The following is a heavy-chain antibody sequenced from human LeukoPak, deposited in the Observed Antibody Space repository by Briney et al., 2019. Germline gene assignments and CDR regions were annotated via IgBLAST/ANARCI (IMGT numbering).Heavy chain of an antibody. V-gene: IGHV3-23*01. D-gene: IGHD5-12*01. J-gene: IGHJ4*02. CDR2: ISDSGSIT. CDR1: GLAFSSQA. Sequence: GGSLRLSCAASGLAFSSQAMGWVRQAPGKGLEWVSVISDSGSITYYADSVKGRFTISRDNFRNTLYLQMNSLRAEDSAVYYCVRGSGGNGYGYWGDNWGQGTLVTVSS. CDR3: VRGSGGNGYGYWGDN.